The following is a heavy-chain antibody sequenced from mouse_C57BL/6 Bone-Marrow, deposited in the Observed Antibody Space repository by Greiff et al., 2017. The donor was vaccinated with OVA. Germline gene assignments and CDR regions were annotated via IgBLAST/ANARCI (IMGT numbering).Heavy chain of an antibody. Sequence: QVQLQQSGAELARPGASVKLSCKASGYTFTSYGISWVKQRPGQGLEWIGEIYPRSGNTYYNEKFKGKATLTADKSSSTAYMELRSLTSEDSAVYFCARCGCGNYPDYWGQGTSVTVSS. V-gene: IGHV1-81*01. CDR2: IYPRSGNT. CDR1: GYTFTSYG. D-gene: IGHD2-1*01. J-gene: IGHJ4*01. CDR3: ARCGCGNYPDY.